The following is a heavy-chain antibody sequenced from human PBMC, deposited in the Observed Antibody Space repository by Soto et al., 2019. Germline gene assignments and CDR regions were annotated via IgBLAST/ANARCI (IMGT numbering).Heavy chain of an antibody. V-gene: IGHV4-59*01. Sequence: PSETLSLTCTVSGGSISRYYWSWIRQTPGKGLEWIGYLYNTGSTIYNPSLESRVTISVDTSKNQFSLKLNSVTAADTAMYYCARQGAPGWPPVAFDIWGQGTMVTVSS. CDR3: ARQGAPGWPPVAFDI. CDR2: LYNTGST. CDR1: GGSISRYY. J-gene: IGHJ3*02. D-gene: IGHD1-26*01.